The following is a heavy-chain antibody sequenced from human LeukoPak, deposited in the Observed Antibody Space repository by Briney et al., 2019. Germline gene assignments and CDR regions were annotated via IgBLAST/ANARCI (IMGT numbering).Heavy chain of an antibody. CDR3: ARAQVGIVGATEFAY. V-gene: IGHV4-34*01. D-gene: IGHD1-26*01. CDR2: ITHSGGT. CDR1: GESFSAYY. J-gene: IGHJ4*02. Sequence: PSETLSLTCVVSGESFSAYYWTWIRQPPGKGPEWIGEITHSGGTIYNPSLKSRLSISRDTSKNLLSLKLRSVTAADTAVYYCARAQVGIVGATEFAYWGQGTLVTVSS.